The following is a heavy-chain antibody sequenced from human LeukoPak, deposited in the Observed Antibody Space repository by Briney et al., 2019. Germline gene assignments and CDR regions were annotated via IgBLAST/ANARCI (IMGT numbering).Heavy chain of an antibody. D-gene: IGHD1-1*01. CDR2: IYSGGST. CDR1: GFTVSSNY. J-gene: IGHJ4*02. V-gene: IGHV3-53*01. CDR3: ARVNDYYFDY. Sequence: GESLRLSCAASGFTVSSNYMSWVRQAPGKGLEWVSVIYSGGSTYYADSVKGRFTISRDNSKNTLYLQMNSLRAEDTAVYYCARVNDYYFDYWGQGTLVTVSS.